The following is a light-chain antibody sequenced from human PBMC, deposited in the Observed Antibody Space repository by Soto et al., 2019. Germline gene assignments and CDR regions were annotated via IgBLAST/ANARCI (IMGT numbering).Light chain of an antibody. J-gene: IGKJ1*01. Sequence: EIVLTQSPATLYSSPGERATLSCGASQSVSSLLAWYQQKPGQAPRLLIYAASNRATGIPARFSGSGSGTDFTLTISSLEPEDFAVYYCQQRSDWPWTFAQGTKVEI. CDR2: AAS. CDR3: QQRSDWPWT. V-gene: IGKV3-11*01. CDR1: QSVSSL.